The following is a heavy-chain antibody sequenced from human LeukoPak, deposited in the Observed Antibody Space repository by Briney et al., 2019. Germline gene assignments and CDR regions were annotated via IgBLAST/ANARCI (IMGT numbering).Heavy chain of an antibody. V-gene: IGHV4-34*01. CDR2: INHSGST. D-gene: IGHD6-6*01. CDR3: ARGLGHSSSEDFDY. J-gene: IGHJ4*02. CDR1: GGSFSGYY. Sequence: PSETLSLTCAAYGGSFSGYYWSWIRQPPGKGLEWIGEINHSGSTKYNPSLKSRVTIPVDTSKNQFSLKLSSVTAADTAVYYCARGLGHSSSEDFDYWGQGTLVTVSS.